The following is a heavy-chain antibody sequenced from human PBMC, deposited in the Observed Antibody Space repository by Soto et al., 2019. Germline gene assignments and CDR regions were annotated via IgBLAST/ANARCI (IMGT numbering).Heavy chain of an antibody. CDR2: ISYDGSNK. CDR3: AKDHGVVTVVAATDY. CDR1: GFTFSSYG. J-gene: IGHJ4*02. V-gene: IGHV3-30*18. D-gene: IGHD2-15*01. Sequence: PGGSLRLSCAASGFTFSSYGMHWVRQAPGKGLEWVAVISYDGSNKYYADSVKGRFTISRDNSKNTLYLQMNSLRAEDTAVYYCAKDHGVVTVVAATDYWGQGTLVTVSS.